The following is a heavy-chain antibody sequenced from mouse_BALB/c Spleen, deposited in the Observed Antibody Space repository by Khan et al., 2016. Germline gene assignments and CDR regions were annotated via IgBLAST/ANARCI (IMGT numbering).Heavy chain of an antibody. J-gene: IGHJ4*01. D-gene: IGHD2-2*01. CDR1: GFSIIAYG. Sequence: QVQLKESGPGLVAPSQSLSITCTVSGFSIIAYGVNWVRQPPGKGLEWLGMIWGDGSTDYNSALKSRLNITKDNSKSQVFLKMNSLQTDDTAKYYGARDGWGYYAMDYWGQGTSVTVSS. V-gene: IGHV2-6-7*01. CDR3: ARDGWGYYAMDY. CDR2: IWGDGST.